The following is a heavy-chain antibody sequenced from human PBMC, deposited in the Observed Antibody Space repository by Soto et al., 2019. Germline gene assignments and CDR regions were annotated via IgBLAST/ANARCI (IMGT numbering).Heavy chain of an antibody. J-gene: IGHJ4*02. V-gene: IGHV3-21*01. CDR1: GFTFSYFT. CDR2: ITGSSSST. D-gene: IGHD1-1*01. CDR3: ARISIQEEYYFDY. Sequence: VRLVQSGGGLAKPGESLRLSCEASGFTFSYFTMNWVHQAPGKGLEWVSSITGSSSSTYYTDSVQGRFSISRDNAKNTLFLEMNSLRAEDTAVYYCARISIQEEYYFDYWGQGVLVTVSS.